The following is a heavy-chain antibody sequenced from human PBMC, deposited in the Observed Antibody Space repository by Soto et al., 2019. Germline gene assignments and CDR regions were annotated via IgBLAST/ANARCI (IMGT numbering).Heavy chain of an antibody. CDR3: ARRNFDYDFWSGYYTWFDP. J-gene: IGHJ5*02. Sequence: SETLSLTCTVSCGSISSGGYYWSWIRQHPGKGLEWIGYIYYSGSTYYNPSLKSRVTISVDTSKNQFSLKLSSVTAADTAVYYCARRNFDYDFWSGYYTWFDPWGQGTLVTVSS. CDR2: IYYSGST. D-gene: IGHD3-3*01. CDR1: CGSISSGGYY. V-gene: IGHV4-31*03.